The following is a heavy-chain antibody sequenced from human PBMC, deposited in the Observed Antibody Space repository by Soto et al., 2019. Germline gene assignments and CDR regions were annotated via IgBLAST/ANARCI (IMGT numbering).Heavy chain of an antibody. J-gene: IGHJ4*02. D-gene: IGHD4-17*01. V-gene: IGHV3-23*01. Sequence: GGSLRLSCAASGFTFSSYAMSWVRQAPGKGLEWVSAISGSGGSTYYADSVKGRFTISRDNSKNTLYLQMNSLRAEDTAVYYCAKDNRHYGDYEVKPGFDYWGQGTLVTVSS. CDR3: AKDNRHYGDYEVKPGFDY. CDR2: ISGSGGST. CDR1: GFTFSSYA.